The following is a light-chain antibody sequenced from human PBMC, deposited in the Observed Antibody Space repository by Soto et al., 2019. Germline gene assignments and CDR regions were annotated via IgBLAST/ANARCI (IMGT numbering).Light chain of an antibody. V-gene: IGLV1-44*01. CDR2: SNN. CDR1: SSNIGSNT. J-gene: IGLJ1*01. Sequence: QSVLTQPPSASGTPGQRVTISCSGSSSNIGSNTVNWYQQLPGTAPKLLFYSNNQRPSGVPDRFSGSKSGTSASLAISGLQSEDEADYYCATWDDSLNGYVFGTGTKVTVL. CDR3: ATWDDSLNGYV.